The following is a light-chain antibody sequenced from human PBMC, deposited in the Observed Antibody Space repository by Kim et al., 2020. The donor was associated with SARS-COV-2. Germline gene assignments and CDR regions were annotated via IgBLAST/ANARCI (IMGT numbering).Light chain of an antibody. V-gene: IGKV1-5*03. J-gene: IGKJ1*01. CDR3: QEYHTGT. CDR2: QAS. CDR1: ENIITW. Sequence: DIQMSQSPSTLSAYVGGRVSITCRASENIITWLAWYQQRPGRAPTLLIQQASHLQGGVPSRFSGSGSGTEFTLTITSLQPEDFAYYYCQEYHTGTFGQGTKVDIK.